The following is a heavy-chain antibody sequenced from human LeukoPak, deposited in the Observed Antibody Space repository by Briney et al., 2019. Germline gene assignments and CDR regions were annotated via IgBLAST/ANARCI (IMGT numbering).Heavy chain of an antibody. CDR1: GFTFSSYS. V-gene: IGHV3-23*01. J-gene: IGHJ6*02. D-gene: IGHD5-18*01. Sequence: LSGGSLRLSCAASGFTFSSYSMNWVRQAPGKGLEWVSAISGSGGSTYYADSVKGRFTISRDNSKNTLYLQMNSLRAEDTAVYYCAKDGGTAMAYYYGMDVWGQGTTVTVSS. CDR2: ISGSGGST. CDR3: AKDGGTAMAYYYGMDV.